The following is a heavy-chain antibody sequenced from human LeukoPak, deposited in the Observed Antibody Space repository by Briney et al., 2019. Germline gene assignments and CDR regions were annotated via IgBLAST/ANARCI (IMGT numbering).Heavy chain of an antibody. Sequence: QPGGSLRLSCAASGFTVSSNYMSWVRQAPGKGLEWVSVIYSGGSTYYADSVKGRFTISRDNSKSTLYIQMNSLRAEDTAVYYCAKGGLVHRFDPWGQGTLVTVSS. CDR3: AKGGLVHRFDP. V-gene: IGHV3-53*01. CDR1: GFTVSSNY. J-gene: IGHJ5*02. CDR2: IYSGGST.